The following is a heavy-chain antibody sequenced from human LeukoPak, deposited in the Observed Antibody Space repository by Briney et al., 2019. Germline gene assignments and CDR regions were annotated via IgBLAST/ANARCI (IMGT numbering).Heavy chain of an antibody. D-gene: IGHD3-22*01. V-gene: IGHV3-48*01. CDR1: GFTFSSYS. J-gene: IGHJ4*02. CDR3: ARVSYYDSSGYYDNYFDY. CDR2: ISSSSSTI. Sequence: PGGSLRLSCAASGFTFSSYSMNWVRQAPGKGLEWVSYISSSSSTIYYADSVKGRFTISRDNAKNSLYLQMNSLRAEDTAVYYCARVSYYDSSGYYDNYFDYWGQGTLVTVSS.